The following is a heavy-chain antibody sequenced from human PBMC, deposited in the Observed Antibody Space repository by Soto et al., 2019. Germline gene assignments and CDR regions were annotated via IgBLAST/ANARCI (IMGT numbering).Heavy chain of an antibody. CDR1: GYTFTSYD. V-gene: IGHV1-24*01. Sequence: GASVKVSCKASGYTFTSYDINWVRQAPGKGLEWMGGFDPEDGETIYAQKFQGRVTMTEDTSTDTAYMELSSLRSEDTAVYYCATVRSSTSWDGVDYWGQGTLVTVSS. CDR3: ATVRSSTSWDGVDY. CDR2: FDPEDGET. D-gene: IGHD2-2*01. J-gene: IGHJ4*02.